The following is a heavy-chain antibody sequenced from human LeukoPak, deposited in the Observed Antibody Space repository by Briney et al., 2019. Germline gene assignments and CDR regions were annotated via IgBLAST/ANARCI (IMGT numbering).Heavy chain of an antibody. CDR1: GFTFSSYA. J-gene: IGHJ6*02. V-gene: IGHV3-23*01. D-gene: IGHD6-13*01. CDR2: ISGSGGGT. CDR3: ATGYSSSGTYYYGMDV. Sequence: PGGSLRLSCAASGFTFSSYAMSWVRQAPGKGLEWVSAISGSGGGTYYADSVKGRFTISRDNSKNTLYLQMNSLRAEDTAVYYCATGYSSSGTYYYGMDVWGQGTTVTVSS.